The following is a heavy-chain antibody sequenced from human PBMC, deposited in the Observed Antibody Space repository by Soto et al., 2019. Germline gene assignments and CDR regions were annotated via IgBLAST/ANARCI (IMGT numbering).Heavy chain of an antibody. CDR3: AAAGPTMIVVVTGNYGMDV. CDR2: IVVGSGNT. D-gene: IGHD3-22*01. CDR1: GFTFTSSA. V-gene: IGHV1-58*01. J-gene: IGHJ6*02. Sequence: GASVKVSCKASGFTFTSSAVQWVRQARGQRLEWIGWIVVGSGNTNYAQKFQERVTITRDMSTSTAYMELSSLRSEDTALYYCAAAGPTMIVVVTGNYGMDVWGQGTTVTVSS.